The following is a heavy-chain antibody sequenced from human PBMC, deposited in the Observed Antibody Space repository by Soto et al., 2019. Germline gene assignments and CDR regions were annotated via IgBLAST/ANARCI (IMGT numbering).Heavy chain of an antibody. V-gene: IGHV1-2*02. Sequence: ASVKVSCKASRYTFTDYYLHWVRQSPGQGLEWMGWINPNSGGTKLQQKFQGRVIMTRDTSISTAYMELSGLTSADTAVYYCAGARLTTLELATTYWGQGTLVTVSS. D-gene: IGHD5-12*01. CDR1: RYTFTDYY. CDR3: AGARLTTLELATTY. J-gene: IGHJ4*02. CDR2: INPNSGGT.